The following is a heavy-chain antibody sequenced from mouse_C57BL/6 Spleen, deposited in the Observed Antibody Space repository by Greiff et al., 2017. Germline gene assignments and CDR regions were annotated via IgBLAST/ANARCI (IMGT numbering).Heavy chain of an antibody. CDR2: IYPGDGDT. CDR1: GYAFRSYW. Sequence: VQLQQSGAELVKPGASVKISCKASGYAFRSYWMNWVKQRPGKGLEWIGQIYPGDGDTNYNGKFKGKATLTADKSSSTAYMQLSSLTSEDSAVYFCARGRNDKGDAMDYWGQGTSVTVSS. V-gene: IGHV1-80*01. D-gene: IGHD2-3*01. CDR3: ARGRNDKGDAMDY. J-gene: IGHJ4*01.